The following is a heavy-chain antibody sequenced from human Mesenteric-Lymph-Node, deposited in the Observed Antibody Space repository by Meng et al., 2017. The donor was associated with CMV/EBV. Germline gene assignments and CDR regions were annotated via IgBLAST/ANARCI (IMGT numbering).Heavy chain of an antibody. CDR1: GFTFSSYS. J-gene: IGHJ6*02. Sequence: GGSLRLSCAASGFTFSSYSMNWVRQAPGKGLEWGSSISSSSSYIYYAASVKGRLTISRDNAKNSLYLQMNSLRVEDTAVYYCAIGVGTVVRGVMGRNRVYYYGMDVWGQGTTVTVSS. V-gene: IGHV3-21*04. D-gene: IGHD3-10*01. CDR3: AIGVGTVVRGVMGRNRVYYYGMDV. CDR2: ISSSSSYI.